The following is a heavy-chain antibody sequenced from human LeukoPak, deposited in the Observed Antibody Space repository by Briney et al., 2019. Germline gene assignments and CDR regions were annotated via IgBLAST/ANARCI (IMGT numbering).Heavy chain of an antibody. CDR1: GFTFSSYW. J-gene: IGHJ4*02. CDR3: ARVGQQLAFDY. V-gene: IGHV3-74*01. D-gene: IGHD6-13*01. CDR2: INTDGSST. Sequence: GGSLRLSCAASGFTFSSYWMHWVRQAPGKGLVWVSRINTDGSSTSYADPVKGRFTISRDNAKNTLYLQMNSLRAEDTAVYYCARVGQQLAFDYWGQRTLVTVSS.